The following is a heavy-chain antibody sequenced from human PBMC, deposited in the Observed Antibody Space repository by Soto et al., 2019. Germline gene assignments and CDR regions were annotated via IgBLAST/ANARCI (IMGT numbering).Heavy chain of an antibody. J-gene: IGHJ5*02. CDR1: GGSISSYY. CDR3: ARANYDFWSGYQENWFDP. CDR2: IYYSGST. D-gene: IGHD3-3*01. Sequence: SETLSLTCTVSGGSISSYYWSWIRQPPGKGLECIWYIYYSGSTNYNPSLKSRVTISVDTSKNQFSLKLSSVTAADTAVYYCARANYDFWSGYQENWFDPWGQGTLVTVSS. V-gene: IGHV4-59*01.